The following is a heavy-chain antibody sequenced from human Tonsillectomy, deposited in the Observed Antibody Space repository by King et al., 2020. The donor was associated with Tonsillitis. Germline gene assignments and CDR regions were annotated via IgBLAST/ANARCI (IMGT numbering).Heavy chain of an antibody. J-gene: IGHJ4*02. Sequence: VQLVQSGGGLVQPGRSLRLSCAASGFTFDDYAMHWVRQAPGKGLEWVSGISWNSGGIDYADSVKGRFTISRDNAKNSLYLQMNSLRAEDTALYYCAKDNHYDSSGYQFDYWGQGTLVTVSS. CDR1: GFTFDDYA. CDR2: ISWNSGGI. D-gene: IGHD3-22*01. CDR3: AKDNHYDSSGYQFDY. V-gene: IGHV3-9*01.